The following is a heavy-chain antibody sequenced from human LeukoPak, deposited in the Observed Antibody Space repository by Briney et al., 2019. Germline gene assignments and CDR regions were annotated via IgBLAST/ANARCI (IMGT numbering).Heavy chain of an antibody. CDR3: AKVPVPGYTYGANYCDY. CDR2: ISGSGGST. CDR1: GFTFSSYG. Sequence: PGGSLRLSCAASGFTFSSYGMSWVRQAPGQGLEWVSAISGSGGSTYYADSVKGRFTISRDNSRDTLYLHMDSLRAEDTTVYYCAKVPVPGYTYGANYCDYWGQGTLVTVSS. J-gene: IGHJ4*02. V-gene: IGHV3-23*01. D-gene: IGHD5-18*01.